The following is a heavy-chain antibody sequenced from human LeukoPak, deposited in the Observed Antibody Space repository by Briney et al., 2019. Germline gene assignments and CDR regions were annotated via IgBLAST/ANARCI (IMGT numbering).Heavy chain of an antibody. CDR3: ARDPDYGWFDP. CDR1: GFTLSSYA. CDR2: IKQDGSEK. Sequence: GGSLRLSCAASGFTLSSYAMSWVRQAPGKGLEWVANIKQDGSEKYYVDSVKGRFTISRDNAKNSLYLQMNSLRAEDTAVYYCARDPDYGWFDPWGQGTLVTVSS. J-gene: IGHJ5*02. V-gene: IGHV3-7*01. D-gene: IGHD4-17*01.